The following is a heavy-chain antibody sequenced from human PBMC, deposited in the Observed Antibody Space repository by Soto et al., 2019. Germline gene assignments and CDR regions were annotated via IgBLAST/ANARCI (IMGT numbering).Heavy chain of an antibody. CDR1: GGSISSYY. J-gene: IGHJ5*02. D-gene: IGHD3-16*01. CDR3: ARLSPGYDYIWGSYPPNWFDP. V-gene: IGHV4-59*08. Sequence: SETLSLTCTVSGGSISSYYWSWIRQPPGKGLEWIGYIYYSGSTNYNPSLKSRVTISVDTSKNQFSLKLSSVTAADTAVYYCARLSPGYDYIWGSYPPNWFDPWGQGTLVTVSS. CDR2: IYYSGST.